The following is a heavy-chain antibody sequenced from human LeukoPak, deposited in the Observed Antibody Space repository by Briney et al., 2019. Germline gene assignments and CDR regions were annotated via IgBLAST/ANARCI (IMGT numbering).Heavy chain of an antibody. V-gene: IGHV1-2*02. Sequence: ASVKVSCKASGYTFTSYDINWVRQAPGQGLEWMGWINPNSGGTNYAQKFQGRVTMTRDTSISTAYMELSRLRSDDTAVYYCARTWDIVVVPAASVFDPWGQGTLVTVSS. D-gene: IGHD2-2*01. CDR3: ARTWDIVVVPAASVFDP. CDR1: GYTFTSYD. CDR2: INPNSGGT. J-gene: IGHJ5*02.